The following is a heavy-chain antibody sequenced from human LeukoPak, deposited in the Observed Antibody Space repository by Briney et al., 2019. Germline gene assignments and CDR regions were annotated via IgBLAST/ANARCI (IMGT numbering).Heavy chain of an antibody. Sequence: SETLSLTCAAYGASFSDHYWSWIRQPPGKGLEWIGEINHSGSTNYNPSLKSRVTISVDTSKNQFSLKLTSVTAADTAVYYCARAPPPGATAFGVVDYWGQGTQVTVSS. D-gene: IGHD3-16*01. CDR3: ARAPPPGATAFGVVDY. V-gene: IGHV4-34*01. CDR2: INHSGST. J-gene: IGHJ4*02. CDR1: GASFSDHY.